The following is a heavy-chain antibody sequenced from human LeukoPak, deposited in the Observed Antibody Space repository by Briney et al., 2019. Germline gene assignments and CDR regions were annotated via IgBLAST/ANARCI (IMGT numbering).Heavy chain of an antibody. Sequence: QPGRSLRLSCAASGFTFSSYAMHWVRQAPGKGLEWVAVIWDDGSNEYYADSVKGRFTIFRDNSKSTVYLQMNSLRAEDTAVYPCARGSRETDFDYWGQGTLVTVSS. J-gene: IGHJ4*02. D-gene: IGHD1-26*01. CDR2: IWDDGSNE. CDR1: GFTFSSYA. V-gene: IGHV3-33*01. CDR3: ARGSRETDFDY.